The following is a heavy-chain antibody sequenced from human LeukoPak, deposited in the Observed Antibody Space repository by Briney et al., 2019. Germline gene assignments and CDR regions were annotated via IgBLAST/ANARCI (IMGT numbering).Heavy chain of an antibody. V-gene: IGHV5-51*01. CDR2: IYPGDSDT. J-gene: IGHJ3*02. CDR3: GRIPAAGSLKGSFDI. CDR1: GYSFTSYW. Sequence: GESLKISCKGPGYSFTSYWIGWVRQMPGKGLEWMGIIYPGDSDTTYSPSFQGQDTISADKSISSAYLQWSSLKASDSAMYYCGRIPAAGSLKGSFDIWGQGTMVTVSS. D-gene: IGHD6-13*01.